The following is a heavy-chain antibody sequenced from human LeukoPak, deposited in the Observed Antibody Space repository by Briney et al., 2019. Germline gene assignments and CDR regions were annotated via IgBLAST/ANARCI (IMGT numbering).Heavy chain of an antibody. D-gene: IGHD2-2*01. Sequence: ASVKVSCKASGYTFTGYYMHWVRQAPGQGLEWMGWINPNSGGTSYAQKFQGRVTMTRDTSISTAYMELSRLRSDDTAVYYCARGPSLSIGYCSSTSCPNWYFDLWGRGTLVTVSS. V-gene: IGHV1-2*02. CDR3: ARGPSLSIGYCSSTSCPNWYFDL. CDR1: GYTFTGYY. J-gene: IGHJ2*01. CDR2: INPNSGGT.